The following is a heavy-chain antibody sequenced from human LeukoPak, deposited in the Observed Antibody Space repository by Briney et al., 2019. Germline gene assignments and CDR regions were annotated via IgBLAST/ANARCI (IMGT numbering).Heavy chain of an antibody. CDR3: TTDTRRVVVPK. J-gene: IGHJ4*02. CDR2: IKRKTDGGTT. CDR1: GFSFNDAW. Sequence: GGSLRLSCAASGFSFNDAWMSWVRPARGKGLEGVGRIKRKTDGGTTDYAAPVKGRFTISRDDSKTSLYLQMNNLKTEDTAVYYCTTDTRRVVVPKWGQGTLVTVSS. V-gene: IGHV3-15*01. D-gene: IGHD2-15*01.